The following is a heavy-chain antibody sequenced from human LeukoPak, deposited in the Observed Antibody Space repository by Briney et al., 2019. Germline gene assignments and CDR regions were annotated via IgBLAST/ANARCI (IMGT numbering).Heavy chain of an antibody. V-gene: IGHV3-66*01. CDR3: ARDPSSSSWYDAFDI. CDR1: GFTFSNYA. CDR2: IYSGGST. Sequence: PGGSLRLSCAASGFTFSNYAIHWVRQAPGKGLEWVSVIYSGGSTYYADSVKGRFTISRDNSKNTLYLQMNSLRAEDTAVYYCARDPSSSSWYDAFDIWGQGTMVTVSS. D-gene: IGHD6-13*01. J-gene: IGHJ3*02.